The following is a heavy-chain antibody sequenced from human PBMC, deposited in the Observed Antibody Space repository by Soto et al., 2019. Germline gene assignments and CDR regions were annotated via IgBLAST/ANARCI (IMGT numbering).Heavy chain of an antibody. CDR3: ARDRVESGYPEYFQH. V-gene: IGHV3-23*01. D-gene: IGHD3-22*01. J-gene: IGHJ1*01. CDR1: GFTFSSYA. CDR2: ITASGDST. Sequence: PGGSLRLSCAASGFTFSSYAMTWVRQVPGKGLECVAVITASGDSTAYLDSVKGRFTISRDNSKNTLFLQMDSLRVEDTAVYYCARDRVESGYPEYFQHWGQGTLVTVSS.